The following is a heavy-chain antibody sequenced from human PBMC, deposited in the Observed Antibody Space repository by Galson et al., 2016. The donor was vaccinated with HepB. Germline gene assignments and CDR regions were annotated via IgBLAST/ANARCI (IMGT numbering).Heavy chain of an antibody. CDR3: TTGHWSNGEVFDS. CDR2: IKSKADGETT. D-gene: IGHD1/OR15-1a*01. Sequence: SLRLSCAVSAFNFRNFWMIWVRQAPGRGLEWVGRIKSKADGETTIYAESVKGRFTISRDDSKGTLYLQMNSLKAEDTAIYYCTTGHWSNGEVFDSWGQGTLVTVSS. J-gene: IGHJ4*02. CDR1: AFNFRNFW. V-gene: IGHV3-15*01.